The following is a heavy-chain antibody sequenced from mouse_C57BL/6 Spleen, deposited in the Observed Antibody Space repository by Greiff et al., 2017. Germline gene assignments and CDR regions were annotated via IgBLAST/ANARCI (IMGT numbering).Heavy chain of an antibody. CDR3: ARDNSYYFDY. Sequence: QVQLKQPGAELVRPGSSVKLSCKASGYTFTSYWMHWVKQRPIQGLEWIGNIDPSDSETHYNQKFKDKATLTVDKSSSTAYMQLSSLTSEDSAVYYCARDNSYYFDYWGQGTTLTVSS. J-gene: IGHJ2*01. V-gene: IGHV1-52*01. CDR1: GYTFTSYW. D-gene: IGHD1-3*01. CDR2: IDPSDSET.